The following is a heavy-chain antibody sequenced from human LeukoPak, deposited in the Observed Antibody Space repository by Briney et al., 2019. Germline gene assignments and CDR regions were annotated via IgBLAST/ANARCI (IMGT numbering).Heavy chain of an antibody. CDR3: ARDREVVPAARQFDY. D-gene: IGHD2-2*01. Sequence: ASVKVSCKASGGTFSSYAISWVRQAPGQGLEWMGRIIPILGIANYAQKFQGRVTITADKSTSTAYMELSSLRSEDTAVYYCARDREVVPAARQFDYWGQGTLVTVSS. CDR1: GGTFSSYA. J-gene: IGHJ4*02. V-gene: IGHV1-69*04. CDR2: IIPILGIA.